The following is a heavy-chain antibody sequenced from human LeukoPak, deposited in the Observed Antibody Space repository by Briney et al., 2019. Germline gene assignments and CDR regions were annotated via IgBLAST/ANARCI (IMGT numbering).Heavy chain of an antibody. CDR2: IYTSGST. CDR1: GGSISSYY. V-gene: IGHV4-4*07. J-gene: IGHJ6*02. D-gene: IGHD2-21*02. CDR3: ARAYRGGDCYSIPYYYYGMDV. Sequence: PSETLSLTCTVSGGSISSYYWSWIRQPAGKGLEWIGRIYTSGSTNYNPSLKSRVTISVDTSKNQFSLKLSSVTAADTAVYYCARAYRGGDCYSIPYYYYGMDVWGQGTTVTVSS.